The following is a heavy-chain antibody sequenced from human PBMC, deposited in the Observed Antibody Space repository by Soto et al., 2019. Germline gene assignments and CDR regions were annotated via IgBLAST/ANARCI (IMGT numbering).Heavy chain of an antibody. CDR3: ARGEWWYPIDY. D-gene: IGHD2-15*01. Sequence: ASVKVSCKASGYTFTSYAMHWVRQAPGQRLEWMGWVNAGNGNTKYSQKFQGRVTITRDTSASTAYMELSSLRSEDTAVYYCARGEWWYPIDYWGQGTLVTVSS. CDR1: GYTFTSYA. CDR2: VNAGNGNT. J-gene: IGHJ4*02. V-gene: IGHV1-3*01.